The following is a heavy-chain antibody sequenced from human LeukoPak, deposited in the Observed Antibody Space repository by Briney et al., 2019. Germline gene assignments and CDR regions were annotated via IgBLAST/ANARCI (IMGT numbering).Heavy chain of an antibody. Sequence: GSLRLSCAASGFTFSDYAMSWVRQPPGKGLEWIGEIYHSGSTNYNPSLKSRVTISVDKSKNQFSLKLSSVTAADTAVYYCASGDQSDAFDIWGQGTMVTVSS. V-gene: IGHV4-4*02. CDR1: GFTFSDYA. CDR2: IYHSGST. J-gene: IGHJ3*02. CDR3: ASGDQSDAFDI.